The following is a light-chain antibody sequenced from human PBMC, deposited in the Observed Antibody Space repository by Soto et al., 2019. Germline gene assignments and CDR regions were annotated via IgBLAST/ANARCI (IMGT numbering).Light chain of an antibody. CDR3: AAWDDILNGWV. CDR1: SPNIGDNT. J-gene: IGLJ3*02. CDR2: ISS. V-gene: IGLV1-44*01. Sequence: HSVLADPASVAGTPRQRLTISWSGSSPNIGDNTVHWYQQFPGAAPKLLIYISSQRPSGVPDRFSGSKSGSSASLAITGLRSEDEADYYCAAWDDILNGWVFGGGTKSPS.